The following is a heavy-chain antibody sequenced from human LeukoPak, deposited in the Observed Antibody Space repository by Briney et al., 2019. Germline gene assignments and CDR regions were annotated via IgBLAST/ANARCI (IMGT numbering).Heavy chain of an antibody. CDR1: GFTFSTYP. D-gene: IGHD2-15*01. Sequence: GGSLRLSCAASGFTFSTYPMIWVGKAPGKGLEWVSALSGSGGSTYYADSVKGRFTISRDNSKNTVYLQMNSLRAEDTALYYCAKDGGFWGQGTLVTVSS. CDR3: AKDGGF. J-gene: IGHJ4*02. CDR2: LSGSGGST. V-gene: IGHV3-23*01.